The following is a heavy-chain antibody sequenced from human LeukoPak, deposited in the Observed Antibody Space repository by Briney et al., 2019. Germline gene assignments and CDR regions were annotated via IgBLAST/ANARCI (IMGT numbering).Heavy chain of an antibody. V-gene: IGHV3-21*01. D-gene: IGHD2-15*01. CDR1: GFTFSSYS. CDR2: ISSSSSYI. Sequence: GGSPRLSCAASGFTFSSYSMNWVRQAPGKGLEWVSSISSSSSYIYYAGSVKGRFTISRDNAKNSLYLQMNSLRAEDTAVYYCARMHCSGGSCYSVWYYFDYWGQGTLVTVSS. J-gene: IGHJ4*02. CDR3: ARMHCSGGSCYSVWYYFDY.